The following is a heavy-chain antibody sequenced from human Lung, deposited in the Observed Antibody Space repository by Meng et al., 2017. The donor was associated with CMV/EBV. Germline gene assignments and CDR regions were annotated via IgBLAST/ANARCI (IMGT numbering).Heavy chain of an antibody. CDR1: GGSISSSSYY. V-gene: IGHV4-39*07. CDR3: ERDRAAIGYYYYVMDV. J-gene: IGHJ6*02. D-gene: IGHD2-2*01. Sequence: SETLSLTCTVLGGSISSSSYYWGWIRQPPGKGLEWIGSIYYSGRTYYNPSLKSRVTISVDTSKNQFSLKLSSVTAADTDIYYCERDRAAIGYYYYVMDVWGHGTTVTVSS. CDR2: IYYSGRT.